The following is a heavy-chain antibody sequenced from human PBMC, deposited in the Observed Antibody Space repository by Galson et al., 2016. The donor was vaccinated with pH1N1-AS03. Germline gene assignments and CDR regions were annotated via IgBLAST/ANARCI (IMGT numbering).Heavy chain of an antibody. CDR1: GFTFSNYW. V-gene: IGHV3-74*01. CDR2: IKSGGGDT. J-gene: IGHJ4*02. D-gene: IGHD1-14*01. CDR3: VRDPDPNNIGWYYFVN. Sequence: SLRLSCAASGFTFSNYWMHWVRQVPGRGLMWVSGIKSGGGDTRYADSVKGRFIISRDDAKNTLYLQMNSLRAEDTALYYCVRDPDPNNIGWYYFVNWGQRILVTASS.